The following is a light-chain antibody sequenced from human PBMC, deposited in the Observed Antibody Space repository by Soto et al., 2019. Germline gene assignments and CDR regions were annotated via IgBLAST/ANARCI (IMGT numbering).Light chain of an antibody. V-gene: IGLV1-40*01. CDR2: GNS. J-gene: IGLJ3*02. CDR3: QSYDSSLSGSV. CDR1: SSNIGAGYD. Sequence: QSVLTQPSSVSGAPGQRVTISCTGSSSNIGAGYDVHWYQHLPGTAPKLLIYGNSNRPSGVPDRFSGSKSGTSASLAITGLQAEDEADYYCQSYDSSLSGSVFGGGTKQTVL.